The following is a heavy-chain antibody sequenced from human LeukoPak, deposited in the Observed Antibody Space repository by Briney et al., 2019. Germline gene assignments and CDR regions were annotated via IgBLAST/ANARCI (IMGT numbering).Heavy chain of an antibody. Sequence: PGGSLRLSCAASGFTFSSYGMHWVRQAPGTGLEWVAFIRYDGSNKYYADSVKGRFTISRDNSKNTLYLQMNSLRAEDTAVYYCAKDSTPDYYDSSGYFDYWGQGTLVTVSS. V-gene: IGHV3-30*02. D-gene: IGHD3-22*01. CDR1: GFTFSSYG. J-gene: IGHJ4*02. CDR3: AKDSTPDYYDSSGYFDY. CDR2: IRYDGSNK.